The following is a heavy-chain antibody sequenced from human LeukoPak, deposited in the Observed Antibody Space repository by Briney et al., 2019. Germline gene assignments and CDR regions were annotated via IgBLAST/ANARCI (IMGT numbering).Heavy chain of an antibody. J-gene: IGHJ6*02. V-gene: IGHV1-2*02. Sequence: ASVKVSCKASVYTFTGYYMRWVRQAPGQGLGWVGWINPNSGGTNYAQKFQGRGTMTRDTSISTAYMELSRLRSDDTAVYYCASAGYSSGSIYYYYGMDVWGQGTTVTVSS. D-gene: IGHD6-19*01. CDR3: ASAGYSSGSIYYYYGMDV. CDR2: INPNSGGT. CDR1: VYTFTGYY.